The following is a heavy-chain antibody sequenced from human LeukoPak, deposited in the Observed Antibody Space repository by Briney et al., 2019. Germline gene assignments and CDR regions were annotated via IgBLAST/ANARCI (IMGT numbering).Heavy chain of an antibody. J-gene: IGHJ4*02. CDR1: GFTFNDAW. Sequence: PGGSLRLSCAASGFTFNDAWMSWVRQAPGKGLEWIGHIKSNTAGGTTDYAAPVKGRFTISRDDSQNTLFLQMNSLKTEHTAVYHGSTEYYGSANFNYWGQGTLVTVPS. V-gene: IGHV3-15*01. CDR3: STEYYGSANFNY. D-gene: IGHD3-10*01. CDR2: IKSNTAGGTT.